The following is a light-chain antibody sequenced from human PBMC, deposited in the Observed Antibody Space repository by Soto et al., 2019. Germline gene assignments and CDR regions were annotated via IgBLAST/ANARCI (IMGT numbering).Light chain of an antibody. J-gene: IGKJ5*01. CDR3: QQYDNSPIT. CDR2: GAS. V-gene: IGKV3-20*01. CDR1: QSVSSN. Sequence: DIVMTQSPATPSVSPGERANLSGRASQSVSSNLAWYQQKPGQAPRLLIYGASSRATGIPDRFSGTGSETDFTLTISRLEPEDFAVYYCQQYDNSPITFGQGTRLEI.